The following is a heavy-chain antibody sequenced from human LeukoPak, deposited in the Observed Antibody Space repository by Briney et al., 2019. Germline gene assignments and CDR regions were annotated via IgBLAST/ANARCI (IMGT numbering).Heavy chain of an antibody. J-gene: IGHJ3*01. Sequence: SDTLSLTCTVSGHSISISNEYCGPVRRPPGEGLWRIENNYYSVSTYYNPSLKSRVTISVDTSKNQFSLKLRSVTAADTAVYHCARDRPNVDSSGYYSRHDAFDVWGQGTMVTVSS. CDR2: NYYSVST. V-gene: IGHV4-39*07. D-gene: IGHD3-22*01. CDR3: ARDRPNVDSSGYYSRHDAFDV. CDR1: GHSISISNEY.